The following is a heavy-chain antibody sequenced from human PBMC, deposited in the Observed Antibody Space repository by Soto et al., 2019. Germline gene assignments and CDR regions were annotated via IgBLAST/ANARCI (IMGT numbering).Heavy chain of an antibody. D-gene: IGHD2-15*01. Sequence: PSETLSLTCAVYGGSFSGYYWSWIRQPPGKGLEWIGEINHSGSTNYNPSLKSRVTISVDTSKNQFSLKLSSVTAADTAVYYCARGMHMLRRCSGGSCYPFAYWGQGTLVTVSS. V-gene: IGHV4-34*01. J-gene: IGHJ4*02. CDR1: GGSFSGYY. CDR2: INHSGST. CDR3: ARGMHMLRRCSGGSCYPFAY.